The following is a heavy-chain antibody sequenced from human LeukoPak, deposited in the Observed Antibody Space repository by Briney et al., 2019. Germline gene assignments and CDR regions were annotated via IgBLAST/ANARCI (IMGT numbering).Heavy chain of an antibody. CDR2: IYYSGST. Sequence: PSETLSPTCTVSGGSISSYYWSWIRQPPGKALEWIGYIYYSGSTNYNPSLKSRVTISVDTSKNQFSLKLSSVTAADTAVYYCASTGLLAYDAFDIWGQGTMVTVSS. J-gene: IGHJ3*02. CDR3: ASTGLLAYDAFDI. CDR1: GGSISSYY. V-gene: IGHV4-59*08. D-gene: IGHD3-22*01.